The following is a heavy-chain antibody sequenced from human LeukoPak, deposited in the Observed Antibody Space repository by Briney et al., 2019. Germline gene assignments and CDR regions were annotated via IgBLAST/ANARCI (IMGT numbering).Heavy chain of an antibody. J-gene: IGHJ3*02. Sequence: QTGGSLRLSCSASGFTFSRSAMHWVRQAPGKGLEYVSAISNNGGSTFYGDSVKGRFTISRDNSKNTVYLQMSSLRVEDTAVYYCVKGETARGSGDRAFDIWGQGTMVTVSS. V-gene: IGHV3-64D*06. CDR2: ISNNGGST. D-gene: IGHD1-14*01. CDR3: VKGETARGSGDRAFDI. CDR1: GFTFSRSA.